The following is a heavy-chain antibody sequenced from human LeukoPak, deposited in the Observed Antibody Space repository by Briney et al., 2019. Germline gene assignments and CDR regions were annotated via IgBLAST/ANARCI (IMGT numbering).Heavy chain of an antibody. J-gene: IGHJ3*02. CDR3: ARDKDAFDI. Sequence: SSETVSLTCTVSGASVSNNNYYWGWIRQPPGKGLEWIASIYYSGSTYYNPSLKSRVTISADTSKNQFSLKLSSVTAADTAVYYCARDKDAFDIWGQGTMVTVSS. CDR2: IYYSGST. V-gene: IGHV4-39*07. CDR1: GASVSNNNYY.